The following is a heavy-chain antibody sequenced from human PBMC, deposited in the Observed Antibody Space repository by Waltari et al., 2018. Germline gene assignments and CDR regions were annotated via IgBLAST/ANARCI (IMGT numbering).Heavy chain of an antibody. Sequence: QVQLVQSGAEVRKPGASVKISCEPSGYTFTNYYIHWVRQAPGQGLEWMGMSYPGGYSTNYAQKFQGRVTVTRDTSTNTVYMELSSLTSEDTAVYYCARGLSTVTTWDYWGQGTLVTVSS. CDR3: ARGLSTVTTWDY. CDR1: GYTFTNYY. V-gene: IGHV1-46*01. D-gene: IGHD4-4*01. CDR2: SYPGGYST. J-gene: IGHJ4*02.